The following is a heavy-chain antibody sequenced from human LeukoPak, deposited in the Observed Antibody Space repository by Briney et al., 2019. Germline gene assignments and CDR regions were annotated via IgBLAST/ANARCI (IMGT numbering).Heavy chain of an antibody. Sequence: ASVKVSCKAFGYTFTSNYMHWVRQAPGQGPEWMGVISPSGGSTTYAQKFQGRVTLTRDMSTSTDYLELSSLRSEDTAVYYCARGGGGYYGSGSPNDYWGQGTLVTVSS. CDR1: GYTFTSNY. V-gene: IGHV1-46*01. J-gene: IGHJ4*02. CDR2: ISPSGGST. D-gene: IGHD3-10*01. CDR3: ARGGGGYYGSGSPNDY.